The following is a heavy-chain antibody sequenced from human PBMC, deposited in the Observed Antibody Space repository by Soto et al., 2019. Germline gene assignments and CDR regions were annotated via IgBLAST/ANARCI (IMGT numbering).Heavy chain of an antibody. CDR1: GFTFSSYA. CDR2: ISGSGGST. CDR3: AKRMRFLEWPPRYYYYYYMDV. Sequence: GSLRLSCAASGFTFSSYAMSWVRQAPGKRLEWVSAISGSGGSTYYADSVKGRFTISRDNSKNTLYLQMNSLRAEDTAVYYCAKRMRFLEWPPRYYYYYYMDVWGKGTTVTVSS. J-gene: IGHJ6*03. V-gene: IGHV3-23*01. D-gene: IGHD3-3*01.